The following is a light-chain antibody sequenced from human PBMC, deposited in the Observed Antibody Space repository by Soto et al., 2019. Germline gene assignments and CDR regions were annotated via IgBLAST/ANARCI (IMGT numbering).Light chain of an antibody. Sequence: EIVLTQSPGTLSLSPGERATLSCRASQSVSSSYLAWYQQKPGQAPRLLIYGASSRATGIADRFSGSGSGTDLTLSISRLAPEDVSVYNCQQYGSSTRTFGQGTKVELK. CDR2: GAS. V-gene: IGKV3-20*01. CDR3: QQYGSSTRT. J-gene: IGKJ1*01. CDR1: QSVSSSY.